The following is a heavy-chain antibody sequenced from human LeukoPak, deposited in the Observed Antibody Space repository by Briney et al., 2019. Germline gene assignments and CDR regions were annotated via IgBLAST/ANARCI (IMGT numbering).Heavy chain of an antibody. D-gene: IGHD2-21*02. CDR3: ARVSEWGGNSARYAFDI. CDR2: IYYSGST. Sequence: SETLSLTCTVSGGSISSSSYYWGWIRQPPGKGLEWIGSIYYSGSTYYNPSLKSRVTISVDTSKNQFSLKLSSVTAADTAVYYCARVSEWGGNSARYAFDIWGQGTMVTVSS. V-gene: IGHV4-39*01. CDR1: GGSISSSSYY. J-gene: IGHJ3*02.